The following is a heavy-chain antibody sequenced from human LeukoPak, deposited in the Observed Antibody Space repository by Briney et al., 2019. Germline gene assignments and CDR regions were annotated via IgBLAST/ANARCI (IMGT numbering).Heavy chain of an antibody. D-gene: IGHD6-13*01. CDR2: ISSSSSYI. CDR1: GFTFSSYS. Sequence: GGSLRLSCAASGFTFSSYSMNWVRQAPGKGLEWVSSISSSSSYIYYADSVKGRFTISRDNAKNSLYLQMNSLRAEDTAVYYCARDLPAAGRKPEYFQHWGQGTLVTVSS. V-gene: IGHV3-21*01. CDR3: ARDLPAAGRKPEYFQH. J-gene: IGHJ1*01.